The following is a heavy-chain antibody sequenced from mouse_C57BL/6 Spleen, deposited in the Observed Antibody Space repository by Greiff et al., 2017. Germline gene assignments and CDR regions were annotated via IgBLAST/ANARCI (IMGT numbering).Heavy chain of an antibody. J-gene: IGHJ1*03. CDR1: GFTFSNYW. CDR2: IRLKSDNYAT. Sequence: EVQGVESGGGLVQPGGSMKLSCVASGFTFSNYWMNWVRQSPEKGLEWVAQIRLKSDNYATHYAESVKGRFTISRDDSKSSVYLQMNNLRAGDTGIYYCTGVYDGVWGTGTTVTVSS. CDR3: TGVYDGV. D-gene: IGHD2-12*01. V-gene: IGHV6-3*01.